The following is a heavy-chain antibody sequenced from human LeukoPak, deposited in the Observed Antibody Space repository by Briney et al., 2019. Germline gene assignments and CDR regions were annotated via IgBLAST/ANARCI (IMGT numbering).Heavy chain of an antibody. V-gene: IGHV1-69*05. J-gene: IGHJ5*02. CDR3: ARSEDYDFWSGRQYNWFDP. CDR1: GGTFSSYA. Sequence: SVKVSCKASGGTFSSYAISWVRQAPGQGLEWMGRIIPIFGTANYAQKFQGRVTITTDESTSTAYMELSSLRSEDTAVYYCARSEDYDFWSGRQYNWFDPWGQGTLVAVSS. D-gene: IGHD3-3*01. CDR2: IIPIFGTA.